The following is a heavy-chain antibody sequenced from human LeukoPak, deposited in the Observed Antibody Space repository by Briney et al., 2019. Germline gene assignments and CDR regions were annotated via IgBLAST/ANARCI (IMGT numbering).Heavy chain of an antibody. J-gene: IGHJ5*02. D-gene: IGHD2-15*01. Sequence: PGRSLRLFCAASGFSFSNYAIHWVRQAPGKGLEWVAVISYNGSSQKHADSVKGRFTISRDNSKNTLFLQMNSLRVEDTAVYHCARDHCSGGGCYLNPFDPWGQGTLSPSPQ. CDR2: ISYNGSSQ. CDR3: ARDHCSGGGCYLNPFDP. CDR1: GFSFSNYA. V-gene: IGHV3-30*01.